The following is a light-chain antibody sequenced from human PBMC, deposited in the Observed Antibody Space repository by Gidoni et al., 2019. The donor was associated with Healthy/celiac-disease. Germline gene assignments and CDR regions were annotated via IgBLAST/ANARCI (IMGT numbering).Light chain of an antibody. J-gene: IGKJ2*01. V-gene: IGKV3-20*01. CDR2: GAS. CDR1: QSVSSSY. Sequence: VLTQSPGTLSLSPGERATLSCRASQSVSSSYLAWYQQKPGQAPRLLIYGASSGSGTDFTLTISRLEPEDFAVYYCQQYGSALPYTFGQXTKLEIK. CDR3: QQYGSALPYT.